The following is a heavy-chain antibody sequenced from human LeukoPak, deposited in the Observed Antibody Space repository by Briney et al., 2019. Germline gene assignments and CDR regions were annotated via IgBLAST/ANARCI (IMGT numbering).Heavy chain of an antibody. CDR3: ARTISGWHYIDY. CDR2: IYSGGST. D-gene: IGHD6-19*01. J-gene: IGHJ4*02. Sequence: PGGSLRLSCAASGFTVSSNYMSWVRQAPGKGLEWVSVIYSGGSTYYADSVKGRFTISRDNSKNTLYLQMNSLRAEDTAVYYCARTISGWHYIDYWGQGTLVTVSS. CDR1: GFTVSSNY. V-gene: IGHV3-53*01.